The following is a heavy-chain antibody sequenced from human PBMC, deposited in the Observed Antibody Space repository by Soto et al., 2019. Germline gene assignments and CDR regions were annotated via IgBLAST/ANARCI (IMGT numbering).Heavy chain of an antibody. Sequence: GGSLRLSCAASGFTFSNAWMSWVRQAPGKGLEWVGRIKSKTDGGTTDYAAPVKGRFTISRDDSKNTLYLQMNSLKTEDTAVYYCTTLPAAIPSLGYSSGWYWGQGTLVTVSS. J-gene: IGHJ4*02. V-gene: IGHV3-15*01. D-gene: IGHD6-19*01. CDR2: IKSKTDGGTT. CDR1: GFTFSNAW. CDR3: TTLPAAIPSLGYSSGWY.